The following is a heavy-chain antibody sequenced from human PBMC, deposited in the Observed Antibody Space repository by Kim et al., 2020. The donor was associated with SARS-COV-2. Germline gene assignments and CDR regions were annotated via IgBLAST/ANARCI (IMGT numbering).Heavy chain of an antibody. V-gene: IGHV1-69*04. CDR1: GGTFNSYA. CDR3: APSATGATIFDY. Sequence: SVKVSCKASGGTFNSYAISWVRQAPGQGLEWMGRIIPILGIANYAQKFQGRVTITADKSTSTAYMELSSLRSEDTAVYYCAPSATGATIFDYWGQGTLVTVSS. CDR2: IIPILGIA. D-gene: IGHD1-26*01. J-gene: IGHJ4*02.